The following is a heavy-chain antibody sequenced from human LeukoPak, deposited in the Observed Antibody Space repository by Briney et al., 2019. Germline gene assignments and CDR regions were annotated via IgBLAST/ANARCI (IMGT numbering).Heavy chain of an antibody. V-gene: IGHV4-59*01. CDR2: IYYSGST. D-gene: IGHD3-10*01. CDR3: ASAGMVRGPYYYYMDV. CDR1: GGSISSYY. J-gene: IGHJ6*03. Sequence: SETLSLTCTVSGGSISSYYWSWIRQPPGKGLEWIGYIYYSGSTNCNPSLKSRVTISVDTSKNQFSLKLSSVTAADTAVYYCASAGMVRGPYYYYMDVWGKGTTVTVSS.